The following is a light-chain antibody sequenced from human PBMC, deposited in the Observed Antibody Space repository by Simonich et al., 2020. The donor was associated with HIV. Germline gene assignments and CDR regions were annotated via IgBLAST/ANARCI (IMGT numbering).Light chain of an antibody. CDR3: QQANSFPYT. J-gene: IGKJ2*01. V-gene: IGKV1-5*03. CDR2: KAS. Sequence: DIQMTQSPSTLSASVGDKVTITCRAKQSINSWLAWYQQKPGKATKLLIYKASSLESGVPSRFSGSGSGTEFTLTISSLQPEDFATYYCQQANSFPYTFGQGTKLEIK. CDR1: QSINSW.